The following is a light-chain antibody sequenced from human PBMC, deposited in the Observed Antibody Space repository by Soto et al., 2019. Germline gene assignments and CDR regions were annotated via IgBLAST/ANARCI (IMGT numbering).Light chain of an antibody. J-gene: IGKJ5*01. Sequence: EIVLTQSPGTLSLSPGERATLSCRASQSVSSSYLAWYQQKPGQAPRLLIYGASSRATGIPDRFSGSGSGTDFTLTISRLEPEDFAVYDCQQYCSSPPVTFGQGTRLEIK. CDR1: QSVSSSY. CDR3: QQYCSSPPVT. V-gene: IGKV3-20*01. CDR2: GAS.